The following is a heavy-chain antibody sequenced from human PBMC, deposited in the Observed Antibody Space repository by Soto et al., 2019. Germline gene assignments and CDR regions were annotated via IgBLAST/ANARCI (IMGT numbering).Heavy chain of an antibody. CDR1: GFTFSSYA. CDR3: AKDRGPITMVRGVIYWFDP. Sequence: GALRLSCAASGFTFSSYAMSWVRQAPGKELEWVSAISGSGGSTYYADSVKGRFTISRDNSKNTLYLQMNSLRAEDTAVYYCAKDRGPITMVRGVIYWFDPRGQGTLVTVSS. CDR2: ISGSGGST. J-gene: IGHJ5*02. D-gene: IGHD3-10*01. V-gene: IGHV3-23*01.